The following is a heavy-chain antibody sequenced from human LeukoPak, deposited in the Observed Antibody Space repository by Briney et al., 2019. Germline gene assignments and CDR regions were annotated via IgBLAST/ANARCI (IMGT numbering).Heavy chain of an antibody. J-gene: IGHJ4*02. CDR2: ISSSSSYI. V-gene: IGHV3-21*01. D-gene: IGHD3-10*01. CDR1: GFTFSNYA. CDR3: AREGLWFGESAGFFDY. Sequence: GGSLRLSCAASGFTFSNYAMNWVRQAPGKGLEWVSSISSSSSYIYYADSVKGRFTISRDNAKNSLYLQMNSLRAEDTAVYYCAREGLWFGESAGFFDYWGQGTLVTVSS.